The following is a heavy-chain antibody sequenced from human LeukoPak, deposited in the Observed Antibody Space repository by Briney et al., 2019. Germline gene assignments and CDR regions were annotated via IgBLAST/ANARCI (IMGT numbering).Heavy chain of an antibody. V-gene: IGHV3-21*01. CDR1: GFTFSSYS. D-gene: IGHD3-10*01. J-gene: IGHJ2*01. Sequence: GGSLRLSCAASGFTFSSYSMNWVRQAPGKGLEWVSSISSSSSYIYYADSVKGRFTISRDNAKNSLYLQMNSLRAEDTAVYYCARVGTNWYFDLWGRGALVTVSS. CDR3: ARVGTNWYFDL. CDR2: ISSSSSYI.